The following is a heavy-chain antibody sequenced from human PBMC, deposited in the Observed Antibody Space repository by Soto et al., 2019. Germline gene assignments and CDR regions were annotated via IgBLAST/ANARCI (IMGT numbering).Heavy chain of an antibody. Sequence: PSETLSLTCTVSGGSISSGGYYWSWIRQHPGKGLEWIGYIYYSGSTYYNPSLKSRVTISVDTSKNQFSLKLSSVTAADTAVYYCARDLGNPYDSSGYTYYYYGMDVWGQGTTVTVS. J-gene: IGHJ6*02. V-gene: IGHV4-31*03. CDR1: GGSISSGGYY. D-gene: IGHD3-22*01. CDR2: IYYSGST. CDR3: ARDLGNPYDSSGYTYYYYGMDV.